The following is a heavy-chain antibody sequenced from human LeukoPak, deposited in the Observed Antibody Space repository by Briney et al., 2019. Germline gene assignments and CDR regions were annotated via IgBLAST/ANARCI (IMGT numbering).Heavy chain of an antibody. CDR2: FDPEDGET. V-gene: IGHV1-24*01. CDR1: GYTLTELS. CDR3: ATEAPLYSSGWYDLDY. J-gene: IGHJ4*02. D-gene: IGHD6-19*01. Sequence: ASVKVSCKVSGYTLTELSMHWVRQAPGKGLEWMGGFDPEDGETIYAQKFQGRVTMTEDTSTDTAYMELSSLRSEDTAVYYCATEAPLYSSGWYDLDYWGQGTLVTVSS.